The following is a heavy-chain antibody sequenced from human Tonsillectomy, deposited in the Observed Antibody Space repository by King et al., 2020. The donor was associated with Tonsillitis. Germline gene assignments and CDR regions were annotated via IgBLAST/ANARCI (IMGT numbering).Heavy chain of an antibody. CDR3: ARDLFPALFDF. Sequence: QLVQSGAEVKKPGSSVKVSCKASGETFSRYAITWVRQAPGQGLEWMGRIIPMLGTANYAQKFQGRVTITADKSTSTLYMELSSLRSEDTAVYYCARDLFPALFDFWGQGTLVTVSS. CDR1: GETFSRYA. D-gene: IGHD3-3*02. V-gene: IGHV1-69*04. CDR2: IIPMLGTA. J-gene: IGHJ5*01.